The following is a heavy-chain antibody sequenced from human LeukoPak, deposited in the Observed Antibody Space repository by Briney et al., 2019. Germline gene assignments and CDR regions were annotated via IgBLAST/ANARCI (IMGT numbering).Heavy chain of an antibody. CDR1: GFTFSRYV. CDR3: VRDSGMTSISSFDY. Sequence: GGSLRLSCAPSGFTFSRYVMHWGRQAPGKGLEWVADIWYDGSNKYYADSAKGRFTISRDNSKTTLYLQMNSLRAEDTAVYYCVRDSGMTSISSFDYWGQGTLVTVPS. D-gene: IGHD2-21*02. CDR2: IWYDGSNK. J-gene: IGHJ4*02. V-gene: IGHV3-33*01.